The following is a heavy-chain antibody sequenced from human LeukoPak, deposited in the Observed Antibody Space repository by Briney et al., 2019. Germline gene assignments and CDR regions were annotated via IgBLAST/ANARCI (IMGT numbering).Heavy chain of an antibody. Sequence: ASVKVSCKASGGTFSSYAISWVRQAPGQGLEWMGGIIPIFGTANYAQKFQGRVTITTDESTSTAYMELSSLRAEDTAVYYCARDFGGNLDYWGQGTLVTVSS. CDR1: GGTFSSYA. CDR2: IIPIFGTA. CDR3: ARDFGGNLDY. D-gene: IGHD4-23*01. J-gene: IGHJ4*02. V-gene: IGHV1-69*05.